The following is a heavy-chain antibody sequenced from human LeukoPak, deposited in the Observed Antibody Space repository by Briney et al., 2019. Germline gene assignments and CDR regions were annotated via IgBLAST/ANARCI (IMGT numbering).Heavy chain of an antibody. V-gene: IGHV4-31*03. CDR2: IYYSGST. CDR1: GGSISSGGYY. D-gene: IGHD3-10*01. J-gene: IGHJ3*02. CDR3: ARDRLTMVRGHHREVDAFDI. Sequence: PSETLSLTCTVSGGSISSGGYYWSWIRQHPGKGLEWIGYIYYSGSTYYNPSLKSRVTISVDTSKNQFSLKLSSVTAADTAVYYCARDRLTMVRGHHREVDAFDIWGQGTMVTVSS.